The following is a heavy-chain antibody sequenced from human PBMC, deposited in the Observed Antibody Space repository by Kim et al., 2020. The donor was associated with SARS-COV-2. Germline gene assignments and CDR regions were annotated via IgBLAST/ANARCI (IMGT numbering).Heavy chain of an antibody. Sequence: GGSLRLSCAASGFTFSYYGMHWLRQAPGKGLEWVAVIWYDGSDKYYADSVKGRFTISRDNSKNTLYLQMNSLRAEDTAVYYCARDQGGTVTSREFDYWGQGTLVTVSS. CDR2: IWYDGSDK. CDR1: GFTFSYYG. D-gene: IGHD4-17*01. V-gene: IGHV3-33*08. J-gene: IGHJ4*02. CDR3: ARDQGGTVTSREFDY.